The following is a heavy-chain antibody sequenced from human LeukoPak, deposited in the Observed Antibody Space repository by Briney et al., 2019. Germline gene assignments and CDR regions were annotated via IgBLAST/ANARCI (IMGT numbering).Heavy chain of an antibody. D-gene: IGHD3-22*01. V-gene: IGHV3-30*02. CDR2: IWYDGNNK. Sequence: GGSLRLSCAASGFTFSNYGMHWVRQAPGKGLEWMTTIWYDGNNKYYADSVKGRFAISRDNSKNTLYLQMNSLRAEDTAVYYCAREYYYDSSGYGSLRYFDYWGQGTLVTVSS. CDR3: AREYYYDSSGYGSLRYFDY. J-gene: IGHJ4*02. CDR1: GFTFSNYG.